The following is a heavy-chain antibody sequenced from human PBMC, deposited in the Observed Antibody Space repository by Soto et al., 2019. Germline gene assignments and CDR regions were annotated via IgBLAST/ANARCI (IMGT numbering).Heavy chain of an antibody. Sequence: PSQTLSLTCAISGDSVSSNSAAWNWIRQSPSRGLEWLGRTYYRSKWYNDYAVSVKSRITINPDTSKNQFSLQLNSVTPEDTAVYYCVRDRLELRELGPADDAFDIWGQGTMVTVSS. J-gene: IGHJ3*02. V-gene: IGHV6-1*01. CDR3: VRDRLELRELGPADDAFDI. CDR2: TYYRSKWYN. D-gene: IGHD1-7*01. CDR1: GDSVSSNSAA.